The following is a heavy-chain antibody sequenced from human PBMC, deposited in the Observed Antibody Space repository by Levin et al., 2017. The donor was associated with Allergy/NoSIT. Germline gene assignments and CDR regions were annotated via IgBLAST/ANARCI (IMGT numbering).Heavy chain of an antibody. J-gene: IGHJ4*02. V-gene: IGHV1-69*06. Sequence: SVKVSCKASGGTFSSYAISWVRQAPGQGLEWMGGIIPIFGTANYAQKFQGRVTITADKSTSTAYMELSSLRSEDTAVYYCASVERPEEYGDYSSSWYYFDYWGQGTLVTVSS. CDR3: ASVERPEEYGDYSSSWYYFDY. CDR2: IIPIFGTA. CDR1: GGTFSSYA. D-gene: IGHD6-13*01.